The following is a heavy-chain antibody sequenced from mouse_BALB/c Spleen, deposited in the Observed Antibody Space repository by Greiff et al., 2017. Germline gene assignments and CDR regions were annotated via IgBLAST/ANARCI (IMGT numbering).Heavy chain of an antibody. V-gene: IGHV14-3*02. CDR2: IDPANGNT. J-gene: IGHJ4*01. CDR3: ARNDYDRYAMDY. CDR1: GFNIKDTY. Sequence: VQLQQSGAELVKPGASVKLSCTASGFNIKDTYMHWVQQRPEQGLEWIGRIDPANGNTKYDPKFQGKATITADTSSNTAYLQLSSLTSEDTSVYYCARNDYDRYAMDYWGQGTSVTVSS. D-gene: IGHD2-4*01.